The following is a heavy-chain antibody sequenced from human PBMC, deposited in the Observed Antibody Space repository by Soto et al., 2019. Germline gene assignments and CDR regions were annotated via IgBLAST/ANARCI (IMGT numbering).Heavy chain of an antibody. CDR2: LSYEGSEE. D-gene: IGHD6-19*01. CDR1: GFNFGVFG. J-gene: IGHJ4*02. Sequence: QVRLVESGGGVVQPGRSLRLSCAASGFNFGVFGMHWVRQAPGKGLEWLSVLSYEGSEEYYADSVRGRFTISRENSKNTLFLKMDSLRVEDTAVYYCALTRRSSLLEVAGPGFEYWGQGTLVTVS. V-gene: IGHV3-30*03. CDR3: ALTRRSSLLEVAGPGFEY.